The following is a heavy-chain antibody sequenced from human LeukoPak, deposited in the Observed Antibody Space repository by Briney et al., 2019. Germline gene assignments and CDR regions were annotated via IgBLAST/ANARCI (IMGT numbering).Heavy chain of an antibody. CDR3: ASGSCSSTSCYGWSVIDY. CDR1: GYTFTSYG. V-gene: IGHV1-18*01. J-gene: IGHJ4*02. Sequence: ASVKASCKASGYTFTSYGISWVRQAPGQGLEWMGWISAYNGNTNYAQKLQGRVTMTTDTSTSTAYMELRSLRSDDTAVYYCASGSCSSTSCYGWSVIDYWGQGTLVTVSS. CDR2: ISAYNGNT. D-gene: IGHD2-2*01.